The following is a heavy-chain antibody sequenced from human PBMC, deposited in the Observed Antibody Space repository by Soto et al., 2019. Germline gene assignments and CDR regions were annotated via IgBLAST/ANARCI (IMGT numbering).Heavy chain of an antibody. CDR2: IYYSGST. CDR1: GGSISSYY. Sequence: SETLSLTCTVSGGSISSYYWSWIRQPPGKGLEWIGYIYYSGSTNYNPSLKSRVTISVDTSKNQFSLKLSSVTAADTAVYYCARHRKKYGDYGEYHDYWGQGTLVTVSS. V-gene: IGHV4-59*08. CDR3: ARHRKKYGDYGEYHDY. D-gene: IGHD4-17*01. J-gene: IGHJ4*02.